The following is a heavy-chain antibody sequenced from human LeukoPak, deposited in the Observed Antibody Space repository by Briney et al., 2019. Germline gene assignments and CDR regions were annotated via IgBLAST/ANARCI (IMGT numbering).Heavy chain of an antibody. CDR2: ISAYNGNT. V-gene: IGHV1-18*01. CDR1: GYTFTSYG. D-gene: IGHD2-21*02. Sequence: AASVKVSCKASGYTFTSYGISWVRQAPGQGLEWMGWISAYNGNTNYAQKLQGRVTMTTDTSTSTAYMELRSLRSDDTAVYYCARDPHSYCGGDCYPPAYYFDYWGQGTLVTVSS. J-gene: IGHJ4*02. CDR3: ARDPHSYCGGDCYPPAYYFDY.